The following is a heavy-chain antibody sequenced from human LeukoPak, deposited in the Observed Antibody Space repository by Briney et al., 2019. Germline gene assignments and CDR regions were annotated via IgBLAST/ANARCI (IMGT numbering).Heavy chain of an antibody. CDR1: GFTFSSYW. D-gene: IGHD1-26*01. V-gene: IGHV3-7*04. Sequence: VGSLRLSCAASGFTFSSYWMSWVRQAPGKGLEWVAIIKQDGTEKYYVDSVKGRFTISRDNAKNSLYLQMNSLRAEDTAVYYCARGVGATHFDYWGQGTLVTVPP. J-gene: IGHJ4*02. CDR3: ARGVGATHFDY. CDR2: IKQDGTEK.